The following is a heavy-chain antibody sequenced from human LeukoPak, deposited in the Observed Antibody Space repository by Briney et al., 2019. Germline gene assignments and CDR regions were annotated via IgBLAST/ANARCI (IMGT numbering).Heavy chain of an antibody. Sequence: GASVKVSCKASGYTFTSYGISRVRQAPGQGLEWMGWISAYNGNTNYAQKLQGRVTMTTDTSTSTAYMELRSLRSDDTAVYYCARSEDSSSWYPYYYCGMDVWGQGTTVTVSS. CDR3: ARSEDSSSWYPYYYCGMDV. J-gene: IGHJ6*02. D-gene: IGHD6-13*01. V-gene: IGHV1-18*01. CDR2: ISAYNGNT. CDR1: GYTFTSYG.